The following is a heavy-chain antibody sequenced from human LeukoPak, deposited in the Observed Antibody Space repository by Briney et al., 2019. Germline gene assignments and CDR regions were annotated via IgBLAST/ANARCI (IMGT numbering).Heavy chain of an antibody. V-gene: IGHV3-74*01. Sequence: GSLRLSCAASGFTFSKYWMLWVRQAPGEGLESVSRINTDGTVTTYADSVKGRFTVSRDNADNTMFLQMNSVRDEDTAVYYCATKQWLAPPPDSWGQGTPVTVSS. CDR3: ATKQWLAPPPDS. CDR1: GFTFSKYW. J-gene: IGHJ4*02. D-gene: IGHD6-19*01. CDR2: INTDGTVT.